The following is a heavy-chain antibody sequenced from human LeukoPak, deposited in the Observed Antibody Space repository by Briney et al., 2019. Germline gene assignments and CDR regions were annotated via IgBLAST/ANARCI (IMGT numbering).Heavy chain of an antibody. CDR3: ARGQYQLL. CDR2: VNPDGNEK. J-gene: IGHJ4*02. V-gene: IGHV3-7*04. D-gene: IGHD2-2*01. Sequence: PGGSLRLSCAASGFTFSSYWMNWARQAPGKGLEWVAKVNPDGNEKYYVDSVRGRFTISKDNPKNSVYLQMDSLEAEDTAVYYCARGQYQLLWGKGALIIVSS. CDR1: GFTFSSYW.